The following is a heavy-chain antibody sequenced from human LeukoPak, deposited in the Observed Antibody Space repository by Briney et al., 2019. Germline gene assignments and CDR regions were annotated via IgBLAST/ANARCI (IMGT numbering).Heavy chain of an antibody. CDR3: AKRGFYDSSGYYYDALDI. Sequence: GRSLRLSCTVAGFTFTEYAMSWVRQAPGKGLEWVSGISRSGAYTYYADSVKGRFTIYRDTSQNTLFLQLNSLRAGDTAVYYCAKRGFYDSSGYYYDALDIWGQGTWVTVSS. D-gene: IGHD3-22*01. J-gene: IGHJ3*02. V-gene: IGHV3-23*01. CDR1: GFTFTEYA. CDR2: ISRSGAYT.